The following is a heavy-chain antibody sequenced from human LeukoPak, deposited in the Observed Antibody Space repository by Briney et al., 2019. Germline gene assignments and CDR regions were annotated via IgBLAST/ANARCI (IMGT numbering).Heavy chain of an antibody. V-gene: IGHV3-23*01. D-gene: IGHD6-19*01. CDR3: AKAGYSSGGQADY. CDR2: ISGSGGST. J-gene: IGHJ4*02. CDR1: GGSISSSSYY. Sequence: ETLSLTCTVSGGSISSSSYYWGWIRQPPGKGLEWVSAISGSGGSTYYADSVKGRFTISRDNSKNTLYLQMNSLRAEDTAVYYCAKAGYSSGGQADYWGQGTLVTVSS.